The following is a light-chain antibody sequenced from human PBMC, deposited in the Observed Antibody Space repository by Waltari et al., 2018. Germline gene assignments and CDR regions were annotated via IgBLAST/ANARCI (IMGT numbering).Light chain of an antibody. CDR3: QHYNNWPRT. V-gene: IGKV3-15*01. J-gene: IGKJ1*01. CDR2: GAS. CDR1: QSVSSN. Sequence: EIVMTQSPDTLSMSPGERATLSCRASQSVSSNLAWYQQKPGQAPRLLIYGASTRATGIPARFSGSGSGTEFTLTISSLQSEDFAVYYCQHYNNWPRTFGQGTKVEI.